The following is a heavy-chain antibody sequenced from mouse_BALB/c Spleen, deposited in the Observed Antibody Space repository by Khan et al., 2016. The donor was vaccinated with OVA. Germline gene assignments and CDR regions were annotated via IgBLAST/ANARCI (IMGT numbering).Heavy chain of an antibody. Sequence: QVRLQQSGAELVRPGTSVKVSCKASGYAFTNYLIEWVKQRPGQGLEWIGVINPGSGGTNYNEKFKDKATLTADKSSSTAYMQLSSLTSDDSAVYFCTRRLLFWGQGTLVTVSA. J-gene: IGHJ3*01. V-gene: IGHV1-54*01. D-gene: IGHD3-2*02. CDR3: TRRLLF. CDR1: GYAFTNYL. CDR2: INPGSGGT.